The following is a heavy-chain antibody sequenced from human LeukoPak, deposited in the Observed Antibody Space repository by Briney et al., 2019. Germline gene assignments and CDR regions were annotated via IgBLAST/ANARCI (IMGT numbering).Heavy chain of an antibody. D-gene: IGHD6-19*01. V-gene: IGHV3-53*01. CDR1: GFSVSNNY. Sequence: GGSLRLSCAASGFSVSNNYMSWVRQAPGKGLEWVSVIYSGGHTYYADSVKGRFTISRDNSKNTLYLQMNSLRAEDTAVYYCAKESVTGEQWLQGGYFDYWGQGTLVTVSS. J-gene: IGHJ4*02. CDR2: IYSGGHT. CDR3: AKESVTGEQWLQGGYFDY.